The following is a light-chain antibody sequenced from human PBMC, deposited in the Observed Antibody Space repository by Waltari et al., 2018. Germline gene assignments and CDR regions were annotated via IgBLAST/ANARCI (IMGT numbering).Light chain of an antibody. CDR1: QPIRTTY. Sequence: EIVLTQSPGTLSLSPGEGATLSCRTSQPIRTTYLAWYQQKPGQAPTLLIYGASSRATGVPDRFTGSGSGTDFSLTISSLEPEGFATYYCQQYDISPLTFGGGTKVEIK. CDR2: GAS. J-gene: IGKJ4*01. CDR3: QQYDISPLT. V-gene: IGKV3-20*01.